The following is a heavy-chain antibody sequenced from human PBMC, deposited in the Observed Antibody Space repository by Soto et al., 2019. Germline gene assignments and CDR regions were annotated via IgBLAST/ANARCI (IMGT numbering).Heavy chain of an antibody. CDR1: GFSLSTSGVG. D-gene: IGHD3-22*01. V-gene: IGHV2-5*02. J-gene: IGHJ5*02. CDR2: IYWDDDK. Sequence: QITLKESGPTLVKPTQTLTLTCTFSGFSLSTSGVGVGWIRQPPGKALEWLALIYWDDDKRYSPSLKSRLTITRDTSKNQVVLTLTNMDPVDTATYYCAHAADGYYDSVGFDPWGQGTLVTVSS. CDR3: AHAADGYYDSVGFDP.